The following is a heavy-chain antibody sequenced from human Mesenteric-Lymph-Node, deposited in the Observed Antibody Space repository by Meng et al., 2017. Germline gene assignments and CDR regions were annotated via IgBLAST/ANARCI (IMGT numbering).Heavy chain of an antibody. CDR3: VSGAWFDP. J-gene: IGHJ5*02. V-gene: IGHV7-4-1*04. D-gene: IGHD3-10*01. CDR1: GYTLTTYA. Sequence: QVQLVQSGSELKKPGASVKVSCKASGYTLTTYAMNWVRQAPGQGLEWMGWINTTTGNPTYAQGFTGRFVFSLDTSVNMAYLQITSLKAEDTAVYYCVSGAWFDPWGQGTLVTVSS. CDR2: INTTTGNP.